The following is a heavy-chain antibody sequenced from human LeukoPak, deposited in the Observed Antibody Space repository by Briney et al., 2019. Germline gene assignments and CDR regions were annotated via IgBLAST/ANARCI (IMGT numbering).Heavy chain of an antibody. V-gene: IGHV1-3*01. J-gene: IGHJ1*01. CDR3: ATSSVAGTPAAEYFQH. D-gene: IGHD6-19*01. CDR1: GYTFTSYA. CDR2: INAGNGNT. Sequence: ASVKVSCKASGYTFTSYAMHWVRQAPGQRLEWMGWINAGNGNTKYSQKFQGRVTITRDTSASTAYMELSSLRSEDTAVYYCATSSVAGTPAAEYFQHWGQGTLVTVSS.